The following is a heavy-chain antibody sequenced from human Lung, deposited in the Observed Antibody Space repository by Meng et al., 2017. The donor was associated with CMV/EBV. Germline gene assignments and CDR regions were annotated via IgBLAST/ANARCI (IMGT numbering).Heavy chain of an antibody. CDR1: GYTFTDYY. Sequence: ASVKVSXKASGYTFTDYYMHWVRQAPGQRLEWMGWINPSNGGTDYAQKFQGRVTMTRDTSISTAYIELSWLRSDDAAVYYSAIGSPITGARTPYYYWGQGXLVTVSS. J-gene: IGHJ4*02. CDR2: INPSNGGT. CDR3: AIGSPITGARTPYYY. D-gene: IGHD1-20*01. V-gene: IGHV1-2*02.